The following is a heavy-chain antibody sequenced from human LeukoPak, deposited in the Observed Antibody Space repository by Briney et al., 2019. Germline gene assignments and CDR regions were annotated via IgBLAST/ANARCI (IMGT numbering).Heavy chain of an antibody. Sequence: ASVKVSCKASGYTFTGYYMHWVRQAPGQGLEWMGYIHPNSGATKYAQKFQGRVTTTRDTSISTAYMELSGLRSDDTAVYYCGTLLSNGPFDYWGQGSLVTVSS. J-gene: IGHJ4*02. V-gene: IGHV1-2*02. CDR2: IHPNSGAT. CDR1: GYTFTGYY. CDR3: GTLLSNGPFDY.